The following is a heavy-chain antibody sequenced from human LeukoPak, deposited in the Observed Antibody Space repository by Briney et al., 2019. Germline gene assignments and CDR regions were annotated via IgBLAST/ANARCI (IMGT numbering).Heavy chain of an antibody. V-gene: IGHV3-30*04. CDR2: ISDDGSTT. Sequence: GGSLRLSCAASGFNFRNYAIHWVRQAPGKGPEWVALISDDGSTTYFADSVTGRFTVSRDNSKRTVSLQMNRLRPEDTALYYCARDACSRANCLDYYRYYMDVWGTGTTVTVSS. CDR3: ARDACSRANCLDYYRYYMDV. D-gene: IGHD2-2*01. J-gene: IGHJ6*03. CDR1: GFNFRNYA.